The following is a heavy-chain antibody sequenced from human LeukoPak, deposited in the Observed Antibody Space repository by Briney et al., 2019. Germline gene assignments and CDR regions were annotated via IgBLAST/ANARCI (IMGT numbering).Heavy chain of an antibody. Sequence: SETLSLTCTVSGYSISSGYYWGWIRQPPGKGLEWIGSIYHSGSIYYNPSLKSRVTISVDTSKNQFSLKLNSVTAADTAVYYCARDSRHDWGYFDYWGQGILVTVSS. V-gene: IGHV4-38-2*02. CDR2: IYHSGSI. CDR1: GYSISSGYY. D-gene: IGHD7-27*01. CDR3: ARDSRHDWGYFDY. J-gene: IGHJ4*02.